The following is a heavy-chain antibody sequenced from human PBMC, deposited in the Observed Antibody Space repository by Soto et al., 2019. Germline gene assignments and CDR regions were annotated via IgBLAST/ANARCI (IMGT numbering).Heavy chain of an antibody. J-gene: IGHJ4*02. CDR2: IYNSGST. CDR1: GGSISSYY. D-gene: IGHD6-19*01. V-gene: IGHV4-59*08. Sequence: QVQLQESGPGLVKPSETLSLTCTVSGGSISSYYWSWIRQPPGKGLEWIGYIYNSGSTNYNPSPKSRVTIAVDMSKNQFSLKLNSVTAADTAVYYCARHESSGWSYFDYWGQGTLVTVSS. CDR3: ARHESSGWSYFDY.